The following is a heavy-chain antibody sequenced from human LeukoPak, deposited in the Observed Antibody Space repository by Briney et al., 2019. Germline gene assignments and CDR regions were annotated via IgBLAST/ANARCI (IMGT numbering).Heavy chain of an antibody. CDR3: AKDLWKAGRSDY. V-gene: IGHV3-23*01. J-gene: IGHJ4*02. D-gene: IGHD3-3*01. Sequence: PGGSLRLSCAASGFTFSSYSMSWVRQAPGKGLEWVAAINRNGGSTYYVDSVKGRFTISRDNSKNTLYLQMNSLRAEDTAVYYCAKDLWKAGRSDYWGQGTLVTVSS. CDR2: INRNGGST. CDR1: GFTFSSYS.